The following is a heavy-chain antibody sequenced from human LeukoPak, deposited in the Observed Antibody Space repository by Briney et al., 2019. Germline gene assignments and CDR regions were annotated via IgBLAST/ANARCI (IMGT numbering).Heavy chain of an antibody. Sequence: GGSLRLSCVASGFTFSTYNMHWVRQAPGKGLEWVSTISSSSSSCKYYADSVKGRFTISRDNAKNSLYLQIYSLRAEGTAVYYCAKGTNWSPLDFDYWGQGTLLTVSS. CDR3: AKGTNWSPLDFDY. J-gene: IGHJ4*02. D-gene: IGHD1-20*01. V-gene: IGHV3-21*06. CDR1: GFTFSTYN. CDR2: ISSSSSSCK.